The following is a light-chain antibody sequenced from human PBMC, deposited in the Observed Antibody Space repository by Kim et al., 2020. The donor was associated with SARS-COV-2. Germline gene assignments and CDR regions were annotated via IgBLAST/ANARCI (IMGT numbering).Light chain of an antibody. CDR3: QSFDSSLSGSV. Sequence: RVTISCAGSTSNIGASYDVHWYHQLPGTAPRLLIYANTNRPSGVPDRFSGSRSGASASLAITGLQTEDEGYYRCQSFDSSLSGSVFGGGTRLTVL. V-gene: IGLV1-40*01. J-gene: IGLJ3*02. CDR2: ANT. CDR1: TSNIGASYD.